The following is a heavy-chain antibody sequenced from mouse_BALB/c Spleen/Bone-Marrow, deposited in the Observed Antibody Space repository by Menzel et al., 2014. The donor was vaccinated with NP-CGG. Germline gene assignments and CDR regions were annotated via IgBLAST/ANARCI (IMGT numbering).Heavy chain of an antibody. D-gene: IGHD4-1*01. CDR2: IRSKSNNYAT. CDR1: GFTSNTYA. Sequence: EVNVVDSDGGLVQPKGSLKLLCAASGFTSNTYAMNWVRQAPGKGLEWVARIRSKSNNYATYYADSVKDRFTISRDDSQSMLYLQMNNLKTEDTAMYYCVRHLGAFYAMDYWGQGTSVTVSS. CDR3: VRHLGAFYAMDY. J-gene: IGHJ4*01. V-gene: IGHV10-1*02.